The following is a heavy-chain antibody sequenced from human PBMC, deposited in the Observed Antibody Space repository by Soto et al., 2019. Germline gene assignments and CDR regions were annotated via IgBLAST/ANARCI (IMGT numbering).Heavy chain of an antibody. D-gene: IGHD2-15*01. CDR1: GYTFTNYA. CDR3: ARCYCSVGSCFACWHFDL. J-gene: IGHJ2*01. V-gene: IGHV1-18*01. CDR2: ISASTRNT. Sequence: QVQLVQSGAEVKKPGASVKVSCQASGYTFTNYAITWVRQAPGQGLEWLGWISASTRNTDQAQNFQGRVTMTIDTSTSTANMELRSLRSGVTAVYYCARCYCSVGSCFACWHFDLWGRGTLVTVSS.